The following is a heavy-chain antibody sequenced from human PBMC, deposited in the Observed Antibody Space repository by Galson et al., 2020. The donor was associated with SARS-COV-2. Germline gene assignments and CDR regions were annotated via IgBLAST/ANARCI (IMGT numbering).Heavy chain of an antibody. CDR3: ARAYSYRGGFDY. J-gene: IGHJ4*02. CDR1: GITFSSYA. V-gene: IGHV3-30*04. D-gene: IGHD5-18*01. CDR2: ISYDGSNK. Sequence: SCAAYGITFSSYAMHWVRQAPGKGLEWVAVISYDGSNKYYADSVKGRFTISRDNSKNTLYLQMNSLRAEDTAVYYCARAYSYRGGFDYWGQGTLVTVSS.